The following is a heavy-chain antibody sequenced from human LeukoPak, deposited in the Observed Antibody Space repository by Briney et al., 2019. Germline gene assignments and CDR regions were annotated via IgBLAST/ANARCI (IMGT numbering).Heavy chain of an antibody. V-gene: IGHV1-69*04. CDR3: ARDSRLHRYGGSDYYYYGMDV. CDR1: GGTFSSYA. CDR2: IIPILGIA. Sequence: SVKVSCKASGGTFSSYAISWVRQAPGQGLEWMGRIIPILGIANYAQKFQGRVTITADKSTSTAYMELSSLRSEDTAVYYCARDSRLHRYGGSDYYYYGMDVWGQGTTVTVSS. J-gene: IGHJ6*02. D-gene: IGHD2-15*01.